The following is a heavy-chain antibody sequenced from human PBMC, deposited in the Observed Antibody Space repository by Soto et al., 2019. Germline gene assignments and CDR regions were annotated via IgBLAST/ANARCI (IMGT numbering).Heavy chain of an antibody. CDR1: GDSINAYY. D-gene: IGHD6-19*01. CDR2: VYYAGRS. V-gene: IGHV4-59*13. J-gene: IGHJ5*02. CDR3: TREQSDDNYFDP. Sequence: SETLSLTCTVSGDSINAYYWSWIRQPPGMGLEWVGYVYYAGRSDYNPSLKSRVTISLDKSKSQFSLRLISVTAADTAVYYCTREQSDDNYFDPWGQGTLVTVSS.